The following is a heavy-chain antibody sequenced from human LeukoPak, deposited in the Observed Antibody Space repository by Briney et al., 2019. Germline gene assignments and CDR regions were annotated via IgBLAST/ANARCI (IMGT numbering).Heavy chain of an antibody. CDR2: ISWNSGSI. CDR3: AKDRDSSSSWAFDI. J-gene: IGHJ3*02. D-gene: IGHD6-6*01. Sequence: GGSLRLSCGASGFTFSSYSMNWVRQAPGKGLEWVSGISWNSGSIGYADSVKGRFTISRDNAKNSLYLQMNSLRAEDMALYYCAKDRDSSSSWAFDIWGQGTMVTVSS. CDR1: GFTFSSYS. V-gene: IGHV3-9*03.